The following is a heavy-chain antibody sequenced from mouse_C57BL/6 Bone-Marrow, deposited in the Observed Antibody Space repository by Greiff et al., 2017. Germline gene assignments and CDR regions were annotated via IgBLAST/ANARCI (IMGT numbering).Heavy chain of an antibody. J-gene: IGHJ2*01. V-gene: IGHV1-22*01. CDR3: ARLEITTVVAGDY. Sequence: EVQLQQSGPELVKPGASVKMSCKASGYTFTDYNMHWVKQSHGKSLEWIGYINPNNGGTSSNQKFKGKATLTVNKSSSTAYMELRSLTSEDSAVYYCARLEITTVVAGDYWGQGTTLTVSS. D-gene: IGHD1-1*01. CDR1: GYTFTDYN. CDR2: INPNNGGT.